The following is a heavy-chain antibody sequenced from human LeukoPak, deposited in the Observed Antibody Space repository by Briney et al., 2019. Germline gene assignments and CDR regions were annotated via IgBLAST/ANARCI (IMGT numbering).Heavy chain of an antibody. Sequence: GGSLRLSCAASGFTFSSYAMHWVRQAPGKGLEWVAVISYDGSNKYYADTVKGRFTISRDNSKNTLYLQMNSLRAEDTAVYYCARDPSHYGDYAYFDYWGQGTLVTVSS. CDR1: GFTFSSYA. CDR2: ISYDGSNK. V-gene: IGHV3-30-3*01. CDR3: ARDPSHYGDYAYFDY. D-gene: IGHD4-17*01. J-gene: IGHJ4*02.